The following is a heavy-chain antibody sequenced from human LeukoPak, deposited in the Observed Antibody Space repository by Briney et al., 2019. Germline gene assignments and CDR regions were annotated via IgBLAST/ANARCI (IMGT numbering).Heavy chain of an antibody. CDR2: ISSSSSYI. CDR3: ARLYCSSTSCFNDYYYMDV. D-gene: IGHD2-2*01. V-gene: IGHV3-21*01. Sequence: GGSLRLSCAASGFTFSSYSMNWVRQAPGKGLEWVSSISSSSSYIYYADSVKGRFTISRDNAKNSLYLQMNSLRAEDTAVYYCARLYCSSTSCFNDYYYMDVWGKGTTVTVSS. CDR1: GFTFSSYS. J-gene: IGHJ6*03.